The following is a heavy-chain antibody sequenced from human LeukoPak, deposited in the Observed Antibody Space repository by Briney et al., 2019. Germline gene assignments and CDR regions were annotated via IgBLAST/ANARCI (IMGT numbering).Heavy chain of an antibody. J-gene: IGHJ4*02. CDR3: ARDQEMAQGGY. V-gene: IGHV1-69*06. Sequence: AASVKASCKASGGTFSSYAISWVRQPPGQGLEWMGRITPIFGTANYAQKFQGRVTITADKSTSTAYMELSSLRSEDTAVYYCARDQEMAQGGYWGQGTLVTVSS. CDR2: ITPIFGTA. CDR1: GGTFSSYA. D-gene: IGHD5-24*01.